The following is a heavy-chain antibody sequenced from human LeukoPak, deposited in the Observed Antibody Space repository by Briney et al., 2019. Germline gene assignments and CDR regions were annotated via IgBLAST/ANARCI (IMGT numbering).Heavy chain of an antibody. CDR3: ATNIAAAGSFDY. CDR2: ISAYNGNT. D-gene: IGHD6-13*01. V-gene: IGHV1-18*01. J-gene: IGHJ4*02. Sequence: ASVKVSCKTSGYTFASYTISWVRQAPGQGLEWMGWISAYNGNTNYAQNPQGRVTMTTDTSTSTAYMELRSLRSDDTAMYYCATNIAAAGSFDYWGQGTLVTVSS. CDR1: GYTFASYT.